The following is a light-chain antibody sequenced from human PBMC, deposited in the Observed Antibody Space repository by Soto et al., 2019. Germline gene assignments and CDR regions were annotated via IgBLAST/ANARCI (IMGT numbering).Light chain of an antibody. CDR3: SSYTSSSTLYV. Sequence: QSVLTQPASVSGSPGQSFTISCTGTRSDVGGYKYVSWYQQHPGKAPKLMIYEVITRHSGVSNRFSGSTSVNTASPAVSGLQAEDEADYYCSSYTSSSTLYVFGPGTKVTVL. CDR2: EVI. V-gene: IGLV2-14*01. J-gene: IGLJ1*01. CDR1: RSDVGGYKY.